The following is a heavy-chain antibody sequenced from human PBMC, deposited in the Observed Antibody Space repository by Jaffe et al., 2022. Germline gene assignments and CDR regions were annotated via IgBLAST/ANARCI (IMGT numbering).Heavy chain of an antibody. D-gene: IGHD6-13*01. CDR3: ARDRGGLAAAGTLWFDP. V-gene: IGHV3-74*01. CDR1: GFTFSSYW. CDR2: INSDGSST. Sequence: EVQLVESGGGLVQPGGSLRLSCAASGFTFSSYWMHWVRQAPGKGLVWVSRINSDGSSTSYADSVKGRFTISRDNAKNTLYLQMNSLRAEDTAVYYCARDRGGLAAAGTLWFDPWGQGTLVTVSS. J-gene: IGHJ5*02.